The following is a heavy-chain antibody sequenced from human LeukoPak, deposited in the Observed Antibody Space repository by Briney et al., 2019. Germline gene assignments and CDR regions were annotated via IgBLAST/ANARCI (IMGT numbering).Heavy chain of an antibody. CDR2: ISGSGGTT. CDR1: GLTFSSYA. D-gene: IGHD2-2*01. V-gene: IGHV3-23*01. J-gene: IGHJ4*02. Sequence: PGGTLRLSCAASGLTFSSYAMGWVRQAPGKGLEWVSGISGSGGTTYYADSVKGRFTISRDNSKNTLYLQMNSLRAEDTAVYYCAKAEVPAGRGYYFDYWGQGTLVTVSS. CDR3: AKAEVPAGRGYYFDY.